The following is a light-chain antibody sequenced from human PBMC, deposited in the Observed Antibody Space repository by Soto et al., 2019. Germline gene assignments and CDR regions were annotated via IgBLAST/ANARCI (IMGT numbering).Light chain of an antibody. CDR1: SNDVGGFNY. Sequence: QSALTQPASVSGSPGQAITISCTGSSNDVGGFNYVSWYQQHPGKAPKLMIYEVRNRPSGVSSRFSGSKSGNTAPLTISGLQAEDEADYYCSSYTSSSTVVFGGGTKLTVL. CDR3: SSYTSSSTVV. V-gene: IGLV2-14*01. CDR2: EVR. J-gene: IGLJ3*02.